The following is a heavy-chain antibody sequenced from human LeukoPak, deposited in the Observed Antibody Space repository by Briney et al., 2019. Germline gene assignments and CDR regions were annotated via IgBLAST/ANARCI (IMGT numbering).Heavy chain of an antibody. D-gene: IGHD6-19*01. V-gene: IGHV3-21*01. Sequence: GGSLRLSCAASGFTFNSYWMSWVREAPGKGLEWVSSISSSSSYIYYADSVKGRFTISSDNAKNSLYLQMNSLRAEDTAVYYCARDILDSSGWMYSYYYYGMDVWGQGTTVTVSS. CDR3: ARDILDSSGWMYSYYYYGMDV. J-gene: IGHJ6*02. CDR1: GFTFNSYW. CDR2: ISSSSSYI.